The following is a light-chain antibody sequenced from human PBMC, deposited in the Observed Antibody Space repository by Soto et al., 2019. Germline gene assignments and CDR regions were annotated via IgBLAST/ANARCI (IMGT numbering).Light chain of an antibody. CDR2: KAS. Sequence: GDTVTIACRASQGIGPWLAWYQQKPGKAPKLLIYKASTLEGGVPSRFRGSGSGTEFTLTISSLQPDDFAPYYCQQYNSYSRMFGQGTQVDIK. CDR1: QGIGPW. CDR3: QQYNSYSRM. J-gene: IGKJ1*01. V-gene: IGKV1-5*03.